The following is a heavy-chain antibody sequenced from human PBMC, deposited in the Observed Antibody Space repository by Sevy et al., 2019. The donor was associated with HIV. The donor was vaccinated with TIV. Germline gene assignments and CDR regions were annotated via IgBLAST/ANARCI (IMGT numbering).Heavy chain of an antibody. CDR2: IISSSSTI. Sequence: GGSLRLSCAASGFTFSSYSMNWVRQAPGKGLEWVSYIISSSSTIYYADSVKGRFTISRDNAKNSLYLQRNSLRDEDTAVYYCAREGKEGAASDDAFDIWGQGTMVTVSS. D-gene: IGHD6-13*01. CDR3: AREGKEGAASDDAFDI. CDR1: GFTFSSYS. V-gene: IGHV3-48*02. J-gene: IGHJ3*02.